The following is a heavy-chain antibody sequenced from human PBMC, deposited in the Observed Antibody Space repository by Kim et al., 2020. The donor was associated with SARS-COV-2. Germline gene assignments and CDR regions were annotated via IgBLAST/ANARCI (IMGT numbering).Heavy chain of an antibody. D-gene: IGHD3-22*01. CDR3: AKRDYYDSSGYYY. CDR1: GFTFRTYA. Sequence: GGSLRLSCAASGFTFRTYAMSWVRQAPGKGLEWVSSFGGSGGSTDYADSVKGRFIISRDNSKNTLYLQMNSLRAEDTAVYYCAKRDYYDSSGYYYWGQGTLVTVSS. J-gene: IGHJ4*02. V-gene: IGHV3-23*01. CDR2: FGGSGGST.